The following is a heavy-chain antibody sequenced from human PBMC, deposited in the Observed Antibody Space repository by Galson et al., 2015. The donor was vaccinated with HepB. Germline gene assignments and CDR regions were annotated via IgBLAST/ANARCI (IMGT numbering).Heavy chain of an antibody. D-gene: IGHD6-19*01. CDR3: TRSMAGSDA. CDR2: TYYRSKWYN. J-gene: IGHJ5*02. Sequence: CAISGDSVSNNIAAWNWIRQSPSGGLEWLGRTYYRSKWYNDYAVSVKSRITINPDTSKNQFSLQLNSVTPEDTAVYFCTRSMAGSDAWGQGTLVTVSS. CDR1: GDSVSNNIAA. V-gene: IGHV6-1*01.